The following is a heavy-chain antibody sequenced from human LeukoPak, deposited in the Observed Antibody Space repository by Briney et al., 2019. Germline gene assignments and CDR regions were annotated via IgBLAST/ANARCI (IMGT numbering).Heavy chain of an antibody. D-gene: IGHD1-1*01. V-gene: IGHV3-11*01. CDR1: GFTFSDSH. Sequence: GGSLRLSCAASGFTFSDSHMSWIRQAPGKGLEYVSYISSGGDTIYYADSVKSRFTISRDNAKNSLYLQMNSLRAEDTAVYYCTRVEAFDIWGQGTMVTVSS. CDR3: TRVEAFDI. J-gene: IGHJ3*02. CDR2: ISSGGDTI.